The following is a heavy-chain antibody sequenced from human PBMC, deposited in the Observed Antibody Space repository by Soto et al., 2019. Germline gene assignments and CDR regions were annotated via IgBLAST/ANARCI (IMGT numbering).Heavy chain of an antibody. CDR3: AKDLTRQLAYWLDP. Sequence: GASVKVSCKASGFSFTGYYMHWLRQAPGQGLEWMGWINAHSGGTEYAQKCQVRVTLTRDTSIATAYLTLTSLTSDDTALYYCAKDLTRQLAYWLDPWGQGTQVTVSS. J-gene: IGHJ5*02. CDR2: INAHSGGT. D-gene: IGHD6-6*01. CDR1: GFSFTGYY. V-gene: IGHV1-2*02.